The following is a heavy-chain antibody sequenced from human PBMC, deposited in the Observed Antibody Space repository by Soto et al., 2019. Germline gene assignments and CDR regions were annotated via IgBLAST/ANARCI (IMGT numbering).Heavy chain of an antibody. Sequence: GASVKVSCKASGYTLTSYGISWVRQAPGQGLEWMGWISAYNGNTNYAQKLQGRVTMTTDTSTSTAYMELRSLRSDDTAVYYCAREVPGSRLLMVDWFDPWSQGNLVTVSS. CDR1: GYTLTSYG. D-gene: IGHD2-8*02. J-gene: IGHJ5*02. V-gene: IGHV1-18*01. CDR2: ISAYNGNT. CDR3: AREVPGSRLLMVDWFDP.